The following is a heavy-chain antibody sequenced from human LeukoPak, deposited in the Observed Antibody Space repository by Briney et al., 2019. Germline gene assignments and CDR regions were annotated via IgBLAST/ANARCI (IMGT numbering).Heavy chain of an antibody. CDR2: ISYDGSNK. V-gene: IGHV3-30-3*01. D-gene: IGHD5-18*01. Sequence: GGSLRLSCAASGFTFSSYAMQWVRQAPGKGLEWVAVISYDGSNKYYADSVKGRFTISRDNSKNTLYLQMNSLRAEDTAVYYWARDQIQRWTGGFDYWGQGTLVTVSS. J-gene: IGHJ4*02. CDR3: ARDQIQRWTGGFDY. CDR1: GFTFSSYA.